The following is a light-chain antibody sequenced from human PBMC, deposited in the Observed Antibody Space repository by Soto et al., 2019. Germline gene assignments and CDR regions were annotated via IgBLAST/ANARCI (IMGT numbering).Light chain of an antibody. CDR2: GAS. CDR3: QQYGTSPWT. J-gene: IGKJ1*01. Sequence: EIVLTQSPATLSLSPGERATLSCRASQSVSSYLAWYQQKPGQAPRLLIYGASSRATGIPDRFIGSGSEADFTLSISTLEPEDFAIYYCQQYGTSPWTFGQGTKVDIK. V-gene: IGKV3-20*01. CDR1: QSVSSY.